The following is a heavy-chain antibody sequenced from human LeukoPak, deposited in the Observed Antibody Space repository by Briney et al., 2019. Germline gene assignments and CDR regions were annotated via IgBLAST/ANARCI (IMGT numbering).Heavy chain of an antibody. CDR1: GFTFSSYA. V-gene: IGHV3-30*04. CDR3: ARGGSGSYSYAGYFQH. CDR2: ISYDGSNK. D-gene: IGHD3-10*01. J-gene: IGHJ1*01. Sequence: PGRSLRLSCAASGFTFSSYATHWARQAPGKGLEWVAVISYDGSNKYYADSVKGRFTISRDNSKNTLYLKMNSLRAEDTAVYYCARGGSGSYSYAGYFQHWGQGTLVTVSS.